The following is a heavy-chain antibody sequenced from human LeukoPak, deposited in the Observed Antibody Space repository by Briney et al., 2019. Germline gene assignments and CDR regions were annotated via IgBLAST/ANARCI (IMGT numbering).Heavy chain of an antibody. D-gene: IGHD3-10*01. Sequence: GGSLRLSCAASGFTFSSYAMHWVRQAPGKGLEWVAVISYDGSNKYHADSVKGRFTISRDNSKKSLYLQMNSLRAEDTALYYCARDPVSIGSRMNSDYWGQGTLVTVSS. CDR3: ARDPVSIGSRMNSDY. J-gene: IGHJ4*02. CDR1: GFTFSSYA. CDR2: ISYDGSNK. V-gene: IGHV3-30-3*01.